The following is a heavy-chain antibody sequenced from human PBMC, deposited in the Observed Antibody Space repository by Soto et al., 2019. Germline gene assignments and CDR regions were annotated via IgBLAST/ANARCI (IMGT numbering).Heavy chain of an antibody. CDR3: ARNPGYSASWGYFYYGMKI. V-gene: IGHV1-18*01. J-gene: IGHJ6*02. Sequence: QVQLVQSGAELKKPGASVKVSCKASGYTFTNYGISWVRQAPGQGLEWMGWINTYHGNTKYAQKLQGRVTMTNDTSTSTAYMELTSLRSDDTAVYYCARNPGYSASWGYFYYGMKIWSQGTTVIVSS. CDR2: INTYHGNT. CDR1: GYTFTNYG. D-gene: IGHD6-13*01.